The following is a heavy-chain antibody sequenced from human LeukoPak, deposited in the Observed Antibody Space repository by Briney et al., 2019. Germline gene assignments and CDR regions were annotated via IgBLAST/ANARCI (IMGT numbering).Heavy chain of an antibody. J-gene: IGHJ6*03. V-gene: IGHV1-69*13. CDR2: IIPIFGTA. CDR1: GGTFSSYA. CDR3: ARGTSGSYFPKYYYYYMDV. D-gene: IGHD3-10*01. Sequence: SVKVSCKASGGTFSSYAISWVRQAPGQGLEWMGGIIPIFGTANYAQKFQGRVMITADESTSTAYMELSSLRSEDTAVYYCARGTSGSYFPKYYYYYMDVWGKGTTVTVSS.